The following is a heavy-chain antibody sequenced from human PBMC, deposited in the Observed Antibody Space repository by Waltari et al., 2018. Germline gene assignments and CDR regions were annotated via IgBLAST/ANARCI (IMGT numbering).Heavy chain of an antibody. D-gene: IGHD3-9*01. V-gene: IGHV4-59*11. CDR3: ARDLGGFNHFDWFLSI. Sequence: QVQLQESGPGLVKPSETLSLTCTVSGDSINNHHWAWIRQPPGKGLEWIGYAYYTGRTNYNPALRSRRTISVDTSKNQFSLNLNSVTAADTAVYYCARDLGGFNHFDWFLSIWGPGTMVTVSS. CDR1: GDSINNHH. J-gene: IGHJ3*02. CDR2: AYYTGRT.